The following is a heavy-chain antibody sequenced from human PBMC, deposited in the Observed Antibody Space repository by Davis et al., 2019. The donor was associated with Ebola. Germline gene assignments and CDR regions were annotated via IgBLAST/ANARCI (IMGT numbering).Heavy chain of an antibody. D-gene: IGHD3-16*02. CDR2: ITTNTVSP. J-gene: IGHJ4*02. CDR3: ARGMGELALN. Sequence: SVPVSCMASGYPFTDFAINGLRQAPGQRFEWLGWITTNTVSPTYARGFSERFVCSLDTSVDTAFLQINNLRADDTAIYYCARGMGELALNWGQGTLVTVSS. V-gene: IGHV7-4-1*02. CDR1: GYPFTDFA.